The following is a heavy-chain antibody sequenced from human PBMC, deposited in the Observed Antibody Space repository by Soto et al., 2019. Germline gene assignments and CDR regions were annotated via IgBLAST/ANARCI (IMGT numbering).Heavy chain of an antibody. CDR3: AKYRRTAAEGYTRDY. CDR2: VYYSGTT. Sequence: QVQLQESGPGLVKPSETLSLTCTVSGGSINGDYWSWIRQPPGKGLEWIGYVYYSGTTNYNPSLKSRVTIAADTSNNQFFRKGSSVTAADTAVYYCAKYRRTAAEGYTRDYCGQGTLVTVSS. CDR1: GGSINGDY. D-gene: IGHD6-13*01. J-gene: IGHJ4*02. V-gene: IGHV4-59*01.